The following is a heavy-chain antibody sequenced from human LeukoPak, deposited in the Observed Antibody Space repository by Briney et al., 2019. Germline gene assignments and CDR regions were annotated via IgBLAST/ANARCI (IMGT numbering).Heavy chain of an antibody. V-gene: IGHV1-69*05. J-gene: IGHJ3*02. CDR2: IIPIFGTA. CDR1: GGTYSSFA. D-gene: IGHD3-9*01. CDR3: TTPGECYDMLTGLRDDAFDI. Sequence: ASVKVSCKASGGTYSSFAISWVREAPGHGLEWMGRIIPIFGTATDAQKFQGRVTITTDESTSTAYMELSSLRSEDKVVSYATTPGECYDMLTGLRDDAFDIWGQGTMVTVSS.